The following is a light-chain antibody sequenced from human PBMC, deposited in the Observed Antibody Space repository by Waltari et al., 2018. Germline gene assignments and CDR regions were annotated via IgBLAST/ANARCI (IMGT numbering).Light chain of an antibody. Sequence: EIVLTQSPGTLSLSPGERATLSCRASQSVSSNYLGWYQQKPGPAPRLLIYGSSSRATGIPDRFSGSGSGTDFTLTIGRLEPEDFAVYYCQQYGNSPRFTFGPGTKVDIK. V-gene: IGKV3-20*01. CDR2: GSS. CDR3: QQYGNSPRFT. J-gene: IGKJ3*01. CDR1: QSVSSNY.